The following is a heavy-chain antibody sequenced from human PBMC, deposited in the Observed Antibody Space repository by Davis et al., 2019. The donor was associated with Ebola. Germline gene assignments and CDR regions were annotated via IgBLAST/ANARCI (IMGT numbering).Heavy chain of an antibody. CDR2: LWYDGSNK. Sequence: GESLKISCAASGFTFSSYAMHWVRQAPGKGLEWVAGLWYDGSNKYYTDSGKGRFSISRNNSKNTLYLQMNSLRADDTAVYYCARDGEFYYGSGSSFMYNWFDSWGQGTLVTVSS. V-gene: IGHV3-33*01. D-gene: IGHD3-10*01. CDR3: ARDGEFYYGSGSSFMYNWFDS. CDR1: GFTFSSYA. J-gene: IGHJ5*01.